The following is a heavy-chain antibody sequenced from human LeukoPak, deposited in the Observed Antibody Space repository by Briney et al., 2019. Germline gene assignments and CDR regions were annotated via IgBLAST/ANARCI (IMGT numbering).Heavy chain of an antibody. Sequence: ASVKVSCKASGYTFTSYGISWVRQAPGQGLEWMGWISAYNGNTNYAQKLQGRVTMTTDTSTSTTYMELRSLRSDDTAVYYCARDSGYYYGSGSLNDYWGQGTLVTVSS. CDR3: ARDSGYYYGSGSLNDY. J-gene: IGHJ4*02. CDR2: ISAYNGNT. V-gene: IGHV1-18*01. CDR1: GYTFTSYG. D-gene: IGHD3-10*01.